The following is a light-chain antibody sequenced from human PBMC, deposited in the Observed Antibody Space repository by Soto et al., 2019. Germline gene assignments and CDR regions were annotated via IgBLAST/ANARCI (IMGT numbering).Light chain of an antibody. J-gene: IGLJ3*02. V-gene: IGLV2-14*01. CDR3: TSYSRYRVLV. CDR1: SSDIGGYKY. Sequence: SGLTQPASVSGSLGRSITSACTGTSSDIGGYKYVSWYQQHPGKAPKLIIFEVSNRPSGVSDRFSGSNSGNTASLTISGLQAEDEADYYCTSYSRYRVLVFGGGTKVTVL. CDR2: EVS.